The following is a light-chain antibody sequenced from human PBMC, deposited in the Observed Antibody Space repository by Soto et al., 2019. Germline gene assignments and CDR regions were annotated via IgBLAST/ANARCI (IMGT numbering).Light chain of an antibody. CDR1: QSISSY. CDR3: QQYKNWPPIT. Sequence: DIQMTQSPSSLSASVGDRVTITCRSSQSISSYLNWYQQKPGKAPKLLISAASTLQSGVPSMFSGSGSGTDFSLTISSLQSEDFAVYFCQQYKNWPPITFGQGTRLEIK. V-gene: IGKV1-39*01. J-gene: IGKJ5*01. CDR2: AAS.